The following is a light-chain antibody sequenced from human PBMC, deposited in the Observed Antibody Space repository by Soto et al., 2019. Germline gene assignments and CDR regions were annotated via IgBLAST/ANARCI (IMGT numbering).Light chain of an antibody. CDR2: DAS. CDR1: QSVGTY. CDR3: QQYNNWPWT. V-gene: IGKV3-15*01. J-gene: IGKJ1*01. Sequence: EIVLTQSPATLSLSPGERAILSCRASQSVGTYLAWYQQKPGQAPRLLIYDASNRATDIPNGISGSGSGTEFTLTISSLQSEDFAVYYCQQYNNWPWTFGQGTKVEI.